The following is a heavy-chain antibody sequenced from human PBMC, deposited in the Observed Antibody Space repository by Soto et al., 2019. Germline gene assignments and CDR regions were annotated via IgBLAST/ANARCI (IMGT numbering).Heavy chain of an antibody. CDR2: IYYSGST. CDR3: ARDTWAFLYSRSWPPSKGGNYYGMDV. V-gene: IGHV4-61*01. D-gene: IGHD6-13*01. Sequence: PSETLSLTCTVSGGSVSSGSYYWSWIRQPPGKGLEWIGYIYYSGSTNYNPSLKSRVTISVDTSKNQFSLKLSSVTAADTAVYYCARDTWAFLYSRSWPPSKGGNYYGMDVWGQGTTVTVSS. CDR1: GGSVSSGSYY. J-gene: IGHJ6*02.